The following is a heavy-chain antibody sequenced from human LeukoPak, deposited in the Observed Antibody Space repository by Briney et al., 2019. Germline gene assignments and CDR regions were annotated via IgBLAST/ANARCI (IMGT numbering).Heavy chain of an antibody. CDR1: GLTFSSYG. J-gene: IGHJ6*04. CDR3: AELGITMIGGV. V-gene: IGHV3-23*01. Sequence: GGTLRLSCAASGLTFSSYGMSWVRQAPGKGLEWVSAISGGGGSTYYADSVKGRFTNSRDNAKNSLYLQMNSLRAEDTAVYYCAELGITMIGGVWGKGTTVTISS. D-gene: IGHD3-10*02. CDR2: ISGGGGST.